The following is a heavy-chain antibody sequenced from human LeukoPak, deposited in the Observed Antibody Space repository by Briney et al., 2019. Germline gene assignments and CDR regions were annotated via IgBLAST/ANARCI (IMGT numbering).Heavy chain of an antibody. D-gene: IGHD3-10*01. CDR2: IKPDGSQI. V-gene: IGHV3-7*01. CDR3: AKGPYRFGELLFDY. CDR1: GFTFSSYW. Sequence: GGSLRLSCAASGFTFSSYWMTWVRQAPGKGLEWVANIKPDGSQIYYVDSVKGRFTISRDNAKNSLYLQMNSLRAEDTAVYYCAKGPYRFGELLFDYWGQGTLVTVSS. J-gene: IGHJ4*02.